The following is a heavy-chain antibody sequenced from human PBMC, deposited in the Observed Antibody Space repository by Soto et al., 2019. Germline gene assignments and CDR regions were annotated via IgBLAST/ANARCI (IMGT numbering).Heavy chain of an antibody. CDR3: ARGGKDFVVVPAGLFDG. Sequence: SETLSLTCTVSGGSISNYYWSWIRQSPGKGLEWIGYLSYSGSTNYNPSLQSRVTMSIDTSKNQFSLNLSSVTAADTAVYYCARGGKDFVVVPAGLFDGWGQGTLVTVSS. J-gene: IGHJ4*02. D-gene: IGHD2-2*01. CDR2: LSYSGST. V-gene: IGHV4-59*01. CDR1: GGSISNYY.